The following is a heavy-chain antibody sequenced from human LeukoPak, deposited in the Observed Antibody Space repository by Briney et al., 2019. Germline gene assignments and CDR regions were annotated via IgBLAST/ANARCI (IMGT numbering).Heavy chain of an antibody. D-gene: IGHD5-24*01. CDR2: INPCCVIT. J-gene: IGHJ4*02. V-gene: IGHV1-46*01. CDR1: GYTFTSYY. Sequence: ASVKVSCKASGYTFTSYYMHWVRQAPGEGVEWMGVINPCCVITIYAQKFQGRLTMTSHTSTRTVYMELRSLRSEDTAVYYCARGSAVRDGYNYVYWGQGTLVTVSS. CDR3: ARGSAVRDGYNYVY.